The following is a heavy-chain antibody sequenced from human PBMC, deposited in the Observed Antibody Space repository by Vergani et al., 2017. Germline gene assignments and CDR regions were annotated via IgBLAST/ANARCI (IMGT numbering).Heavy chain of an antibody. Sequence: QVQLVQSGAEMKKPGASVKVSCKASGYTFTSYDINWVRQATGQGLEWMGWMNPNSGNTGYAQKFQGRVTMTRNTSISTAYMELSSLRSEDTAVYYCARGSAEVVPAVIAGLVDYWGQGTLVTVSS. CDR3: ARGSAEVVPAVIAGLVDY. V-gene: IGHV1-8*01. J-gene: IGHJ4*02. D-gene: IGHD2-2*01. CDR2: MNPNSGNT. CDR1: GYTFTSYD.